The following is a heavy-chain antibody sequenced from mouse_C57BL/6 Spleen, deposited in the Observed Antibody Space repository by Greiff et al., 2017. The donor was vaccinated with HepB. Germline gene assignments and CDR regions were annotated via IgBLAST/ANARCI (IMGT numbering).Heavy chain of an antibody. CDR1: GFNIKDDY. D-gene: IGHD4-1*02. Sequence: VQLKESGAELVRPGASVKLSCTASGFNIKDDYMHWVKQRPEQGLEWIGWIDPENGDTEYASKFQGKATITADTSSNTAYLQLSSLTSEDTAVYYCTTPTGTRFAYWGQGTLVTVSA. CDR3: TTPTGTRFAY. J-gene: IGHJ3*01. CDR2: IDPENGDT. V-gene: IGHV14-4*01.